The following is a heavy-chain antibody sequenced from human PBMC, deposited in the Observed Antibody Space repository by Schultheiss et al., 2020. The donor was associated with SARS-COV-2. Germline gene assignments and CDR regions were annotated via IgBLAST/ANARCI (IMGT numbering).Heavy chain of an antibody. Sequence: ASVKVSCKASGYTFTGYYMHWVRQAPGQGLEWMGRINPNSGGTNYAQKFQGRVTMTRDTSISTAYMELSRLRSDDTAVYYCARVVVPASDAFDIWGQGTMVTVSS. CDR2: INPNSGGT. D-gene: IGHD2-2*01. V-gene: IGHV1-2*06. CDR1: GYTFTGYY. CDR3: ARVVVPASDAFDI. J-gene: IGHJ3*02.